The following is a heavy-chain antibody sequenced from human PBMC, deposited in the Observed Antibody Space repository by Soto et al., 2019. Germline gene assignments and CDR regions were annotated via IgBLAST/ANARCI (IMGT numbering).Heavy chain of an antibody. CDR1: GYSFTNND. Sequence: VASVKVSCKASGYSFTNNDVSWVRQATGQGLEWMGWMNPGIGDTGYAQKFQGRVTMTRDISTATAYMELSSLRSDDTATYYCARMATFGSLNWFDPWGQGTLVTVSS. D-gene: IGHD3-16*01. CDR2: MNPGIGDT. CDR3: ARMATFGSLNWFDP. J-gene: IGHJ5*02. V-gene: IGHV1-8*01.